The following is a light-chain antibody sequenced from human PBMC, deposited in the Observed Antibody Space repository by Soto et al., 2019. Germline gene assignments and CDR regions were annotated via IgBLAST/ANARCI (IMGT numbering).Light chain of an antibody. CDR2: WAS. CDR1: QSVLYSSNNKNY. J-gene: IGKJ1*01. CDR3: QQYYSTPQT. Sequence: DIVMTQSPDSLGVSLGERATINCKSSQSVLYSSNNKNYLAWYQQKPGQPPKLLIYWASTRESGVPDRFSGSGSGTDFTLTISSLQAEDVAVYHCQQYYSTPQTFGQGTKVEIK. V-gene: IGKV4-1*01.